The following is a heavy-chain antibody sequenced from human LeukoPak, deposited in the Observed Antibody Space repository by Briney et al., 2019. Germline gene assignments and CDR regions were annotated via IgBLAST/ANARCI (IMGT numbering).Heavy chain of an antibody. CDR2: ISGSGGST. CDR3: AKVSGDVDYYFDY. CDR1: GFTFSSYA. V-gene: IGHV3-23*01. Sequence: GGSLRLSCAASGFTFSSYAMSWVRQAPGKGLEWVSAISGSGGSTYYADSVKGRFTISRDNSKNTLYLQMNSLRAEDTAVYYYAKVSGDVDYYFDYWGQGTLVTVSS. J-gene: IGHJ4*02. D-gene: IGHD4-17*01.